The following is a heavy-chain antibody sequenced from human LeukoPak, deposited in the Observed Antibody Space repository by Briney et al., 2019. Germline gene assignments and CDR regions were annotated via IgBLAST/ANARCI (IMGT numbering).Heavy chain of an antibody. Sequence: SETLSLTRAVYGGSFSGYFWTWIRQPPGKGLEWIGEINHGGSTNYNPSHKSRVTISVDTSKNHFSLKLSSLPAADTAVYYCARGPPLTYDGSGYYFFDYWGQGTLVTVSS. CDR2: INHGGST. CDR3: ARGPPLTYDGSGYYFFDY. V-gene: IGHV4-34*01. J-gene: IGHJ4*02. D-gene: IGHD3-22*01. CDR1: GGSFSGYF.